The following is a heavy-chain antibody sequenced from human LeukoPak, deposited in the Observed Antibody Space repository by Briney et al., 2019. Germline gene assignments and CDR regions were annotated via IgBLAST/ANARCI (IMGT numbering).Heavy chain of an antibody. J-gene: IGHJ4*02. V-gene: IGHV1-3*01. Sequence: ASLKVSCKASGYTFTSYAMHWVRQAPGQRFEWMGWINAGNGNTRYSQKFQGRVTITRDTSASTASMELSSLRSEDTAVYYCTRGDDYKYFDCWGQGTLVTVSS. CDR3: TRGDDYKYFDC. CDR1: GYTFTSYA. CDR2: INAGNGNT. D-gene: IGHD4/OR15-4a*01.